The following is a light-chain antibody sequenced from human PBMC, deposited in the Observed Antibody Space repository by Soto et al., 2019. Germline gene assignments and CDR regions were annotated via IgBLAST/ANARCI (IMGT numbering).Light chain of an antibody. J-gene: IGKJ4*01. CDR2: KAS. Sequence: IQMTQSPYTLSGSVGDRVTITCRASQTISSWLAWYQQKPGKAPKLLIYKASSLESGVPSRFSGSGSGTDFILTINRLEPEDFAVYYCQEFASNFGGGTKVDIK. V-gene: IGKV1-5*03. CDR3: QEFASN. CDR1: QTISSW.